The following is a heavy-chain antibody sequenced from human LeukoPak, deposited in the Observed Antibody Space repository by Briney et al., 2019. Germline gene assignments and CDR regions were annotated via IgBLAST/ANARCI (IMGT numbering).Heavy chain of an antibody. CDR1: GYTFTSYD. V-gene: IGHV1-8*03. J-gene: IGHJ6*03. CDR2: MNPNSGNT. Sequence: GVSVKVSCKASGYTFTSYDINWVRQATGQGLEWMGWMNPNSGNTGYAQKFQGRVTITRNTSISTAYMELSSLRSEDTAVYYCARGLKERFIAARPIYYYYMDVWGKGTTVTVSS. D-gene: IGHD6-6*01. CDR3: ARGLKERFIAARPIYYYYMDV.